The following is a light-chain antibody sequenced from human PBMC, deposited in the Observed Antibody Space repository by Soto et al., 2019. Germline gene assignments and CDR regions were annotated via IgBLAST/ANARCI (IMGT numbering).Light chain of an antibody. J-gene: IGKJ1*01. CDR1: QSVSSAY. Sequence: EIVMTQSPATLSVSPGERVTRSCRASQSVSSAYLAWYQQKPGQAPRLLIYNVSRRATGIPDRFSGSGSGTDFTLTVSRLEPEDFAVYYCQQYGASPETFGQGTKVDIK. CDR2: NVS. CDR3: QQYGASPET. V-gene: IGKV3-20*01.